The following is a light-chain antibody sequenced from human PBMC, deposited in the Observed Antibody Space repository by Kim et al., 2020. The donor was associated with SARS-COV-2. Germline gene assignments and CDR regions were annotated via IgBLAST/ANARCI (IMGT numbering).Light chain of an antibody. V-gene: IGKV3-11*01. CDR3: QQRSDWRLT. Sequence: LSAGERATLSGRSSQSVSRYLGWYQQKPGQAPRLLIYDASNRATGTPARFSGSGSGTDFTLTISNLEPEDFAVYYCQQRSDWRLTFGGGTKVEIK. CDR2: DAS. CDR1: QSVSRY. J-gene: IGKJ4*01.